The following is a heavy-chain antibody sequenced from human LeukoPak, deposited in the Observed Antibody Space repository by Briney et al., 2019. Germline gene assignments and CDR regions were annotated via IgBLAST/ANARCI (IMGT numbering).Heavy chain of an antibody. CDR2: ISYDGSNK. CDR1: GFTFSSYG. J-gene: IGHJ4*02. Sequence: GGSLRLSCAASGFTFSSYGMHWVRQAPGKGLEWVAVISYDGSNKYYADSAKGRFTISRDNSKNTLYLQMNSLRAEDTAVYYCAKEGDNYYDSSGYYLDYWGQGTLVTVSS. D-gene: IGHD3-22*01. CDR3: AKEGDNYYDSSGYYLDY. V-gene: IGHV3-30*18.